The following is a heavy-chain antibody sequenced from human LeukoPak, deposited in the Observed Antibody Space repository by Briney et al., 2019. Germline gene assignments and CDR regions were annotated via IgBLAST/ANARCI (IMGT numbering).Heavy chain of an antibody. CDR2: MNPNSGNT. CDR3: ARSSSSWYVRWSY. J-gene: IGHJ4*02. Sequence: GASVKVSCKASGYTFTSYDINWVRQATGQGLEWMGWMNPNSGNTGYAQKFQGRVTMTRNTSISTAYMELSSLRSEDTAVYYCARSSSSWYVRWSYWGQGTLVTVSS. CDR1: GYTFTSYD. D-gene: IGHD6-13*01. V-gene: IGHV1-8*01.